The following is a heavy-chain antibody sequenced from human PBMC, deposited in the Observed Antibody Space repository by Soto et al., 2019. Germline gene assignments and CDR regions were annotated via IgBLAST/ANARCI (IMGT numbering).Heavy chain of an antibody. V-gene: IGHV1-2*04. CDR2: INPKSGGT. Sequence: ASVKVSCKASGYSFTDYNIHWVRQAPGQGLEWLGRINPKSGGTSTAQKFQGWVTMTTDTSISTASMELTRLTSDDTAIYYCARGDSTDCSNGVCSFFYNHDMDVWGQGTTVTVSS. D-gene: IGHD2-8*01. CDR1: GYSFTDYN. CDR3: ARGDSTDCSNGVCSFFYNHDMDV. J-gene: IGHJ6*02.